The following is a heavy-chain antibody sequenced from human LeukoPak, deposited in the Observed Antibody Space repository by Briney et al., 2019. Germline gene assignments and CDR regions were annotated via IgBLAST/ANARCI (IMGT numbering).Heavy chain of an antibody. CDR2: INHSGST. CDR1: GGSFSGYY. D-gene: IGHD6-19*01. CDR3: AREAYSSGSY. J-gene: IGHJ4*02. Sequence: SETLSLTRAVYGGSFSGYYWSWIRQPPGKGLEWIGEINHSGSTNYNPSLKSRVTISVDTSKNQFSLKLSSVTAADTAVYYCAREAYSSGSYWGQGTLVTVSS. V-gene: IGHV4-34*01.